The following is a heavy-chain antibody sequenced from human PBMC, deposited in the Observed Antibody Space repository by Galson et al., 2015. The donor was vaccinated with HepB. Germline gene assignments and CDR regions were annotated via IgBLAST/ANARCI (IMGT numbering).Heavy chain of an antibody. J-gene: IGHJ4*02. Sequence: SVKVSCKASGYTFTSYGISWVRQALGQGLEWMGWISAYNGNTNYAQKLQGRVTMTTDTSTSTAYMELRSLRSDDTAVYYCARDQKLGITVSLGYWGQGTLVTVSS. D-gene: IGHD7-27*01. CDR3: ARDQKLGITVSLGY. CDR2: ISAYNGNT. CDR1: GYTFTSYG. V-gene: IGHV1-18*04.